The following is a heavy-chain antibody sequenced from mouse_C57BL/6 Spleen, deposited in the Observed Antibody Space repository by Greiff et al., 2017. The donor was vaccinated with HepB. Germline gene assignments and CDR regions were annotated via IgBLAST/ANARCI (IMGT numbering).Heavy chain of an antibody. D-gene: IGHD2-4*01. CDR2: IHPNSGST. CDR1: GYTFTSYW. CDR3: ARESDYDYFDY. V-gene: IGHV1-64*01. Sequence: QVQLQQPGAELVRPGSSVKLSCKASGYTFTSYWMDWVKQRPGQGLEWIGMIHPNSGSTNYNEKFKSKATLTVDKSSSTAYMQLSSLTSEDSAVYYCARESDYDYFDYWGQGTTLTVSS. J-gene: IGHJ2*01.